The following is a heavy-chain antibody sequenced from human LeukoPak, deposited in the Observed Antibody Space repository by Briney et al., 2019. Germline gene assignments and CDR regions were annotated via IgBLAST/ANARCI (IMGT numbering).Heavy chain of an antibody. Sequence: PSETLSLTCTGVGGSISSYYWGWIRQPPGKGLEWIGYTYYRSTNYNPSLKSRVTISIDTSKNQLSLKLSSVTAVDTAVYYCARHYDNDGYCYAHFDYWGQGTLVTVSS. V-gene: IGHV4-59*08. CDR2: TYYRST. CDR1: GGSISSYY. D-gene: IGHD3-22*01. CDR3: ARHYDNDGYCYAHFDY. J-gene: IGHJ4*02.